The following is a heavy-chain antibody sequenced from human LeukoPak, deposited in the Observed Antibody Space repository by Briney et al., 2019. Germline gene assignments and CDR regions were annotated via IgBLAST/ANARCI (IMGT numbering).Heavy chain of an antibody. CDR2: IYPDDSET. V-gene: IGHV5-51*01. J-gene: IGHJ5*02. CDR3: ARQTDGCSGGSCYVWFDP. CDR1: GSSFIDHW. D-gene: IGHD2-15*01. Sequence: GASLQISCKGSGSSFIDHWIGWVRQMPGKGLEWMGIIYPDDSETRYNPSFQGQVIISADTSINTASLQWSRLQASATAMYYCARQTDGCSGGSCYVWFDPWGQGTLVTVSS.